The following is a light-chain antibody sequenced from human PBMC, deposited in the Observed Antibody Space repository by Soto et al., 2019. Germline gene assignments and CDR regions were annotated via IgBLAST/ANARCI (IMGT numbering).Light chain of an antibody. J-gene: IGLJ2*01. V-gene: IGLV2-11*01. CDR2: DVS. Sequence: QSALTLPRSVSGSPGQSVTISCTGTSSDVGGYNFVSWYQQQPGKAPKFMIYDVSKLPSGVPDRFSGTRYGNTSSLNISGSQAEDEADYYCCFCAGSSVGFGGRIKVTVL. CDR3: CFCAGSSVG. CDR1: SSDVGGYNF.